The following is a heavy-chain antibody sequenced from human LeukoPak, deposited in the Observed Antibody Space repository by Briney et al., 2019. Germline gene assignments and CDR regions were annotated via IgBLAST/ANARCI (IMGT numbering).Heavy chain of an antibody. V-gene: IGHV1-2*02. CDR3: ARLSYLGYCSGGSCYSGDY. CDR1: GYTFTGYY. D-gene: IGHD2-15*01. Sequence: ASVKVSCKASGYTFTGYYMHWVRQAPGQGLEWMGWINPNSGGTNYAQKFQGRVTMTRDTSISTAYMELSRLRSDDTAGYYCARLSYLGYCSGGSCYSGDYWGQGTLVTVSS. J-gene: IGHJ4*02. CDR2: INPNSGGT.